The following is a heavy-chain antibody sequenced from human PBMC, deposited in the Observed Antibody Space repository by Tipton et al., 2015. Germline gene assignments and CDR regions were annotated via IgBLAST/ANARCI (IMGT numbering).Heavy chain of an antibody. CDR1: GFTFSSYT. CDR2: ISSSSSYT. D-gene: IGHD3-9*01. Sequence: SLRLSCAASGFTFSSYTMNWVRQAPGKGLEWVSSISSSSSYTYYADSVKGRFTISRDNAKNSLYLQMNSLRAEDTAVYYCARDPWGAVQFDDWFDPWGQGTLVTVSS. V-gene: IGHV3-21*01. J-gene: IGHJ5*02. CDR3: ARDPWGAVQFDDWFDP.